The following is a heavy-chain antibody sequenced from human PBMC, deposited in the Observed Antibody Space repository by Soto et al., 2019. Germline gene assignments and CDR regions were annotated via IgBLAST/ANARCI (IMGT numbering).Heavy chain of an antibody. V-gene: IGHV4-30-4*02. Sequence: SETLYITCRVSGASISSVNYSLQWIRQHPGKGVEWIGYIFYSGSTYYNPALKSRVTISVDTSKSQFSLKLGSVTAADTAVYYCARGWQTVTGTYDYWGQGTLVTVSS. CDR3: ARGWQTVTGTYDY. J-gene: IGHJ4*02. D-gene: IGHD1-1*01. CDR1: GASISSVNYS. CDR2: IFYSGST.